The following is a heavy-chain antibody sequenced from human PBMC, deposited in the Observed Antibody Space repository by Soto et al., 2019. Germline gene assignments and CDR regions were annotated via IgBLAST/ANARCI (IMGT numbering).Heavy chain of an antibody. D-gene: IGHD3-3*01. Sequence: SETLSLTCTVPGGSVSSGSYYWSWIRQPPGKGLEWIGYIYYSGSTNYNPSLKSRVTISVDTSKNQFSLKLSSVTAADTAVYYCARGQRFSDWFDPWGQGTLVTVSS. CDR2: IYYSGST. J-gene: IGHJ5*02. CDR3: ARGQRFSDWFDP. CDR1: GGSVSSGSYY. V-gene: IGHV4-61*01.